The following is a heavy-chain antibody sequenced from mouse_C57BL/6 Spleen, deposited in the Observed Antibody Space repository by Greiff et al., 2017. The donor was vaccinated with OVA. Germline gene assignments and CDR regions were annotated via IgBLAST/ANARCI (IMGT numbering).Heavy chain of an antibody. CDR3: ARKKDDYSWFAY. CDR2: IDPSDSYT. V-gene: IGHV1-69*01. Sequence: QVQLQQPGAELVMPGASVKLSCKASGYTFTSYWMHWVKQRPGQGLEWIGEIDPSDSYTNYNQKFKGKSTLTVDKSSSTAYMQLSSLTSEDSAVYYCARKKDDYSWFAYWGQGTLVTVSA. J-gene: IGHJ3*01. CDR1: GYTFTSYW. D-gene: IGHD2-4*01.